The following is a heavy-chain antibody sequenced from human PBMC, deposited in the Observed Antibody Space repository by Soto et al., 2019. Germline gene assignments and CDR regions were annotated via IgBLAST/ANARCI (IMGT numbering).Heavy chain of an antibody. CDR3: ARGDYDFWSGYSNHYYYYYGMDV. J-gene: IGHJ6*02. Sequence: PGGSLRLSCAASGFTFSSYGMHWVRQAPGKGLEWVAVIWYDGSNKYYADSVKGRFTISRDNSKNTLYLQMNSLRAEDTAVYYCARGDYDFWSGYSNHYYYYYGMDVWGQGTTVTVSS. CDR1: GFTFSSYG. CDR2: IWYDGSNK. D-gene: IGHD3-3*01. V-gene: IGHV3-33*01.